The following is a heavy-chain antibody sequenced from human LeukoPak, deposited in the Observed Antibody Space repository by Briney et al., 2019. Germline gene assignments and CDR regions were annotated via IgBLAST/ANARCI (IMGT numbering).Heavy chain of an antibody. V-gene: IGHV1-69*13. CDR2: IIPIFGTA. CDR1: GGTFSSYA. J-gene: IGHJ4*02. Sequence: ASVKVSCKASGGTFSSYAISWVRQAPGQGLEWMGGIIPIFGTANYAQKFQGRVTITADESTSTAHMELSSLRSEDTAVYYCAREYYYDSSGFGFDYWGQGTLVTVSS. D-gene: IGHD3-22*01. CDR3: AREYYYDSSGFGFDY.